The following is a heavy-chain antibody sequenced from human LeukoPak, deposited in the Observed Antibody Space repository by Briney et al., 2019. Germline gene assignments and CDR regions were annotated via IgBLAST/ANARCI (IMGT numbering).Heavy chain of an antibody. V-gene: IGHV3-23*01. CDR1: GFTFSTYA. Sequence: SGGSLRLSCAASGFTFSTYAMNWVRQAPGKGLEWVSGISASGGSTYYADSVKGRLTISRDNSKNAVYLQMNSLRGDDTAVYYCAKGGSITVMVVTPDAFDIWGQGTMVTVSS. CDR3: AKGGSITVMVVTPDAFDI. CDR2: ISASGGST. D-gene: IGHD3-22*01. J-gene: IGHJ3*02.